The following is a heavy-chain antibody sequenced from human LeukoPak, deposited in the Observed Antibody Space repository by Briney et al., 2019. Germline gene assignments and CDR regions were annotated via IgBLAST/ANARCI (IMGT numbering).Heavy chain of an antibody. D-gene: IGHD5-18*01. CDR2: INHSGST. CDR1: GGSFSGYY. V-gene: IGHV4-34*01. Sequence: PSETLSLTCAVYGGSFSGYYWSWIRQPPGKGLEWIGEINHSGSTNYNPSLKSRVTISVDTSKNQFSLKLSSMTAADTAVYYCARDRNLTYTAMVVLFDYWGQGTLVTVSS. CDR3: ARDRNLTYTAMVVLFDY. J-gene: IGHJ4*02.